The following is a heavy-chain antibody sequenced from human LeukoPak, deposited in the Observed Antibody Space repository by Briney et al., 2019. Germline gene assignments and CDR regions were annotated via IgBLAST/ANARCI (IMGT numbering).Heavy chain of an antibody. J-gene: IGHJ4*02. V-gene: IGHV3-23*01. D-gene: IGHD2-2*01. CDR1: GFTFTSYV. Sequence: GGSLRLSCAASGFTFTSYVMTWVRQAPEQGLDWVSAVTRGGSTFCADSVKGRFTISRTNSKNTLYLQMNSLRAEDTAVYYCANYLRQLPFDYWGQGTLVTVSS. CDR3: ANYLRQLPFDY. CDR2: VTRGGST.